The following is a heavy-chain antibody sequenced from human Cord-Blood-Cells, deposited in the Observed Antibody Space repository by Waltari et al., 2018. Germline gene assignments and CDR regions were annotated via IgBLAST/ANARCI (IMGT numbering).Heavy chain of an antibody. V-gene: IGHV4-39*01. J-gene: IGHJ3*02. CDR3: ARHAGEGGAFDI. CDR2: FYYSGSS. D-gene: IGHD7-27*01. Sequence: QLQLQASGPGLVKPSETLSPTCTVSGGSISSSSYYLGWIRQPPGKGLEWIGSFYYSGSSYYDPSLKSRVTISVDTSKSQFSRTLRCVTAADTAVYYCARHAGEGGAFDIWGQGTMVTVSS. CDR1: GGSISSSSYY.